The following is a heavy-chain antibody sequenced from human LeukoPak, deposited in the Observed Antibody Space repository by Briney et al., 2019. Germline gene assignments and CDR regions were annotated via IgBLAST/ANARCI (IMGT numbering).Heavy chain of an antibody. Sequence: PGGSLRLSCAVSGITLSNYGMSWVRQAPGKGLEWVAGISGSGGSTNYADSVKGRFTISRDKAKNSLYLQMNSLRVEDTAVYYCARDYKYAFDNWGQGTLVTVSS. V-gene: IGHV3-23*01. J-gene: IGHJ4*02. CDR1: GITLSNYG. CDR2: ISGSGGST. D-gene: IGHD5-24*01. CDR3: ARDYKYAFDN.